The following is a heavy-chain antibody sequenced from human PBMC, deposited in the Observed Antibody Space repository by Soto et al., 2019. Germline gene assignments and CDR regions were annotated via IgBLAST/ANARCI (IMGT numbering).Heavy chain of an antibody. D-gene: IGHD2-15*01. Sequence: QVQLVQSGAEVKKPGASVKVSCKASGYTFTSYGISWVRQAPGQGREWMGWISAYNGNTNYAQKLQGRVTMTTDTSTSTAYMELRSLRSDDTAVYYCARDRDIVVVVAANQGPNWFDPWGQGTLVTVSS. J-gene: IGHJ5*02. V-gene: IGHV1-18*01. CDR3: ARDRDIVVVVAANQGPNWFDP. CDR2: ISAYNGNT. CDR1: GYTFTSYG.